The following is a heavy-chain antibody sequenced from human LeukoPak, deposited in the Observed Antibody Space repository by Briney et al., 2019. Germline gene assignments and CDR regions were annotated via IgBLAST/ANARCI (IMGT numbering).Heavy chain of an antibody. D-gene: IGHD1-26*01. CDR1: GFTFSSYA. CDR2: ISGSGGST. J-gene: IGHJ4*02. Sequence: GGSLRLSCAASGFTFSSYAMTWVRQAPGKGLEWVSAISGSGGSTYYVDSVKGRFTISRDNSKNTLYLQMNSLRAEDTAVYYCAKGPYSGSYLGRDYWGQGTLVTVSS. V-gene: IGHV3-23*01. CDR3: AKGPYSGSYLGRDY.